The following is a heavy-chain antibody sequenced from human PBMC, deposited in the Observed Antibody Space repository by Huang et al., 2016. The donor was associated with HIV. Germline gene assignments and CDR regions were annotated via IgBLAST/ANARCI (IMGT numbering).Heavy chain of an antibody. Sequence: QQQLQQWGAGLLKPSETLSLTCAVYGGSFTNYYWGWIRQPPGKGLEWIGECNNGGSTQYSPSLKSRVTISLDTSKNQVSLKLTSVSAADTAVYYCVRGPRYVSADWYARLRNYWFFDLWGRGSLVSVSS. J-gene: IGHJ2*01. CDR3: VRGPRYVSADWYARLRNYWFFDL. CDR1: GGSFTNYY. V-gene: IGHV4-34*01. D-gene: IGHD3-9*01. CDR2: CNNGGST.